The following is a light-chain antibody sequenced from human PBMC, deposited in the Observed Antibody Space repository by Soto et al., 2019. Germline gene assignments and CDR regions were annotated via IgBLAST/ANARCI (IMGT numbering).Light chain of an antibody. V-gene: IGKV3-20*01. CDR1: QYVNTNY. CDR3: QHYENSRWT. Sequence: EIVLTQSPGTLSLSPGERATLSCRASQYVNTNYLAWYQQKPGQAPRLLIFGASSRATGIPDRFSGSGSASATDFTLTISSLEPEDFAVYYCQHYENSRWTFGQGTKVEIK. CDR2: GAS. J-gene: IGKJ1*01.